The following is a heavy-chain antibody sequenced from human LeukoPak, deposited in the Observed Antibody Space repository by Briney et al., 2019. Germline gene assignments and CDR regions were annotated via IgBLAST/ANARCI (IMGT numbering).Heavy chain of an antibody. CDR2: INTNTGNP. CDR1: GYTLTSYA. V-gene: IGHV7-4-1*02. D-gene: IGHD3-16*02. J-gene: IGHJ4*02. Sequence: GASVKVSCKASGYTLTSYAMNWVRQAPGQGLEWMGWINTNTGNPTYAQGFTGRFVFSLDTSVSTAYLQISSLKAEDTAVYYCARGLITFGGVIVIRSVDYWGQGTLVTVSS. CDR3: ARGLITFGGVIVIRSVDY.